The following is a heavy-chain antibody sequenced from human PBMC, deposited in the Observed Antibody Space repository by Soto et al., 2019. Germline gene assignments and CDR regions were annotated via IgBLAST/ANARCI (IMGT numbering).Heavy chain of an antibody. CDR2: INPSGGST. J-gene: IGHJ4*02. D-gene: IGHD2-15*01. Sequence: QVQLVQSGAEVKKPGASVKVSCKASGYTFTSYYMHWVRQAPGQGLEWMGIINPSGGSTSYAQKFQGRVTMTRETSTSTVYMGLSSLRSEDTAVYYCAREPKDIVVVVAASPFDYWGQGTLVTVSS. V-gene: IGHV1-46*03. CDR3: AREPKDIVVVVAASPFDY. CDR1: GYTFTSYY.